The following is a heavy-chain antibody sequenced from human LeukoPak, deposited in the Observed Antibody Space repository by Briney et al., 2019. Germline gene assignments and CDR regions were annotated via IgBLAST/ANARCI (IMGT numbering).Heavy chain of an antibody. CDR1: GASVSSGRHY. CDR2: FYDGENT. V-gene: IGHV4-61*01. J-gene: IGHJ4*02. D-gene: IGHD5/OR15-5a*01. CDR3: ARGRGFGYGVDF. Sequence: PSETLSLTCTVSGASVSSGRHYWSWIRQPPGKGLKWIGHFYDGENTHYNPSFKSRVTLSLDTPENQFSLKFSSVTAADTAVYYCARGRGFGYGVDFWGQGTLVTVST.